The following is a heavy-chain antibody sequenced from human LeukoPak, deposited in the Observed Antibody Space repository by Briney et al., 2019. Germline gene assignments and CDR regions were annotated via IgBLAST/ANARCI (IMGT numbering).Heavy chain of an antibody. Sequence: KPSETLSLTCTVSGGSISSHYWSWIRQPPGKGLEWIGYISDSGSTIYNPSLKSRVTILGDTSKNQFSLKLSSVTAADTAVYYCARHATGSYSVPWLDPWGQGTLVTASS. CDR1: GGSISSHY. D-gene: IGHD3-10*01. V-gene: IGHV4-59*08. CDR2: ISDSGST. J-gene: IGHJ5*02. CDR3: ARHATGSYSVPWLDP.